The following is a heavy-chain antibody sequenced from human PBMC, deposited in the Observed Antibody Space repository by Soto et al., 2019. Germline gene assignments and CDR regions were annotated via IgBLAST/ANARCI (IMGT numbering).Heavy chain of an antibody. CDR1: GFTFSSYA. J-gene: IGHJ4*02. Sequence: GGSLRLSCAASGFTFSSYAMHWVRQAPGKGLEWVAVISYDGSNKYYADSVKGRFTISRDNSKNTLYLQMNSLRAEDTAVYYCARVPYSSSWTHYFDYWGQGTLVTVSS. CDR2: ISYDGSNK. V-gene: IGHV3-30-3*01. D-gene: IGHD6-13*01. CDR3: ARVPYSSSWTHYFDY.